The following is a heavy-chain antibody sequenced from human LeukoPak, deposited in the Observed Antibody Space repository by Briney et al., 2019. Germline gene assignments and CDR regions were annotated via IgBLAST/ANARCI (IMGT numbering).Heavy chain of an antibody. J-gene: IGHJ4*02. V-gene: IGHV3-21*01. CDR1: GFTFSSYS. CDR3: ARGYQLLPGYFDY. Sequence: GGSLRLSCAASGFTFSSYSMNWVRQAPGKGLEWVSSISSSSSYIYYADSVKGRFTISGDNAKNSLYLQMNSLRAEDTAVYYCARGYQLLPGYFDYWGQGTLVTVSS. D-gene: IGHD2-2*01. CDR2: ISSSSSYI.